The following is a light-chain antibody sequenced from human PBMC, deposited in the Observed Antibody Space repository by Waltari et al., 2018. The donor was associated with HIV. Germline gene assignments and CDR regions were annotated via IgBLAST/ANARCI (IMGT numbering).Light chain of an antibody. CDR2: KVS. J-gene: IGKJ2*01. V-gene: IGKV2-30*01. CDR3: MQGTHWPYT. Sequence: DVVMTQSPLSLPVTLGQPASISCRSSQSLVYRDGNTYLVWFQQRPGQSPRRLISKVSNRDSGVADRFSGSGSGTDFKLKISRVEAEDVGVYYCMQGTHWPYTFGQGTKLKIK. CDR1: QSLVYRDGNTY.